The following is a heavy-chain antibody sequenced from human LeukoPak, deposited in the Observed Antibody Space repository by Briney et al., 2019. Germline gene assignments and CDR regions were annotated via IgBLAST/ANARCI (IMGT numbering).Heavy chain of an antibody. D-gene: IGHD3-3*01. J-gene: IGHJ4*02. Sequence: GGSLTLSCTASGLTFSNYATTWVRQAPGKGLEWVGRIKSKTDGGTTDYAAPVKGRFTISRDDSKNTLYLQMNSLKTEDTAVYYCTTDLDLDLNYWGQGTLVTVSS. CDR3: TTDLDLDLNY. CDR2: IKSKTDGGTT. V-gene: IGHV3-15*01. CDR1: GLTFSNYA.